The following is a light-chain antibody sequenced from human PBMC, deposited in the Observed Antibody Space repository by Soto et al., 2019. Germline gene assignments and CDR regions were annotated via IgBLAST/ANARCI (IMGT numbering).Light chain of an antibody. CDR2: WAS. CDR1: QSLLYSSNNKNY. CDR3: QQYYSPPRT. V-gene: IGKV4-1*01. Sequence: DIVMTQSPDSLAVSLGERATINCKSSQSLLYSSNNKNYLAWYQQKPGQPPKLLLYWASTRESGVPDRFSGSGSGTDFTLTISTLQAEDVAVYYCQQYYSPPRTFGQVTKVEIK. J-gene: IGKJ1*01.